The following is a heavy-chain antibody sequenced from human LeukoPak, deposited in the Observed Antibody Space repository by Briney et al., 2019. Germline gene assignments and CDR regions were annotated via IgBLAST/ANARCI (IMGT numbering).Heavy chain of an antibody. D-gene: IGHD2-2*01. CDR2: FYHSGST. Sequence: PSETLSLTCTVSGGSISSGGYYWSWIRQPPGKGLEWIGYFYHSGSTYYNPSLKSRVTISVDRSKNQFSLKLSSVTAADTAVYYCARDRPDIVVVPAIGAFDIWGQGTMVTVSS. CDR3: ARDRPDIVVVPAIGAFDI. J-gene: IGHJ3*02. V-gene: IGHV4-30-2*01. CDR1: GGSISSGGYY.